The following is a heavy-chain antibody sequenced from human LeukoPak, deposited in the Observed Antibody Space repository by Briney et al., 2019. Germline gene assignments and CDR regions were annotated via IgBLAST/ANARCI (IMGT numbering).Heavy chain of an antibody. CDR1: GGTFSSYA. V-gene: IGHV1-69*05. CDR2: IIPISGTA. D-gene: IGHD3-3*01. CDR3: ARVARDYDFWSGQYNWFDP. Sequence: SVKVSCKASGGTFSSYAISWVRQAPGQGLEWMGGIIPISGTANYAQKFQGRVTITTDESTSTAYMELSSLRSEDTAVYYCARVARDYDFWSGQYNWFDPWGQGTLVTVSS. J-gene: IGHJ5*02.